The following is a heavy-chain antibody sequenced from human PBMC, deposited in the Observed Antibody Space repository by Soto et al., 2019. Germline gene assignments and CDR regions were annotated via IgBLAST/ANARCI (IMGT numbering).Heavy chain of an antibody. CDR3: ARMVPTVTHQGGFFVPKLNYYYYYMDV. J-gene: IGHJ6*03. V-gene: IGHV4-4*02. Sequence: SETLSLTCAVSSGSISSSNWWSWVRQPPGKGLEWIGEIYHSGSTNYNPSLKSRVTISVDKSKNQFSLKLSSVTAADTAVYYCARMVPTVTHQGGFFVPKLNYYYYYMDVWGKGTTVTVSS. CDR2: IYHSGST. CDR1: SGSISSSNW. D-gene: IGHD4-17*01.